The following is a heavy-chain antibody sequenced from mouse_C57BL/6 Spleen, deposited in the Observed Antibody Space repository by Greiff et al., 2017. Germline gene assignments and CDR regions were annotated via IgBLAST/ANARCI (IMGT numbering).Heavy chain of an antibody. CDR1: GFTFRDYG. CDR2: ISSGSSTI. Sequence: VQLVESGGGFVKPGGSLKLSCAASGFTFRDYGVNWVRQAPEKGLEWVAYISSGSSTIYYADTVKGRFTISRDNAKNTLFLPMPSLGCEDTAMYYCAGGVNYFDYWGQGTTLTVSS. CDR3: AGGVNYFDY. V-gene: IGHV5-17*01. J-gene: IGHJ2*01.